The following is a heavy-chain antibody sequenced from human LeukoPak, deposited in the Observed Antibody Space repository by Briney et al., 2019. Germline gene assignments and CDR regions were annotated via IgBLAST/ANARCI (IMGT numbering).Heavy chain of an antibody. D-gene: IGHD3-22*01. CDR2: IYYSGST. J-gene: IGHJ4*02. V-gene: IGHV4-31*03. CDR3: ARGGYDSSGYDS. Sequence: PSQTLSLTCTVSGGSISSGGYYWSWIRQHPGKGLEWIGYIYYSGSTYYNPSLKSRVTISVDTSKNQFSLKLSSVTAADTAVYYCARGGYDSSGYDSWGQGTLVTVSS. CDR1: GGSISSGGYY.